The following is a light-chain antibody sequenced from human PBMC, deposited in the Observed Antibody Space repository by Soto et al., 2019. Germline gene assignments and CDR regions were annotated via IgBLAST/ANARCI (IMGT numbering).Light chain of an antibody. J-gene: IGKJ2*01. V-gene: IGKV3-11*01. Sequence: EIVLTQSPAALSLSPGERATLSCRASQSISNYLAWYQQKPGQAPRLLIYDASSRASDSPARFSGSGSGTDFSLTITSLEPEDFAVYYCQQGSNRPNTFGQGTKLQLK. CDR3: QQGSNRPNT. CDR2: DAS. CDR1: QSISNY.